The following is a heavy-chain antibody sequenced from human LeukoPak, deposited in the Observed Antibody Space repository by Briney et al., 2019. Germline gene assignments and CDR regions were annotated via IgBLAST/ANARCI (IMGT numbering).Heavy chain of an antibody. D-gene: IGHD5-18*01. CDR3: ARDADTAMVIGYYFDY. J-gene: IGHJ4*02. CDR2: ISYDGSNK. Sequence: GGSLRLSCAASGFTFSSYAMHWVRQAPGKGLEWVAVISYDGSNKYYADSVKGRFTISRDNSKNTLYLQMNSLRAEDTAVYYCARDADTAMVIGYYFDYWGQGTLVIVSS. V-gene: IGHV3-30-3*01. CDR1: GFTFSSYA.